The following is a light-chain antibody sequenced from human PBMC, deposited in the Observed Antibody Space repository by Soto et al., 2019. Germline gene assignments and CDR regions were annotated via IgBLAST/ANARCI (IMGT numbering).Light chain of an antibody. CDR3: QQFYRYPWT. V-gene: IGKV1-5*03. Sequence: DIQMNTSPSTLSASVGDRVTITCRASQSVDTCLAWYQQKPGKAPHLLIYKASILETGVPSRFSGSGSVTEFTLTISSLQPDDFATYYCQQFYRYPWTFGQGTKVEIK. J-gene: IGKJ1*01. CDR1: QSVDTC. CDR2: KAS.